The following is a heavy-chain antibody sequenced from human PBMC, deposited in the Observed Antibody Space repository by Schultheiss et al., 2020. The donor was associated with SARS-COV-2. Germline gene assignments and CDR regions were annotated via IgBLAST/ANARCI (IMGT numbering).Heavy chain of an antibody. Sequence: GESLKISCAASGFTFSKAWMTWVRQAPGKGLEWVGRIKSKSNGGTRDYAAPVKGRFTISRDDSKNTLYLQMNSLKTEDTDVYYCTTVFYDSSGWAYWGQGTLVTVSS. CDR1: GFTFSKAW. D-gene: IGHD6-19*01. V-gene: IGHV3-15*01. CDR2: IKSKSNGGTR. CDR3: TTVFYDSSGWAY. J-gene: IGHJ4*02.